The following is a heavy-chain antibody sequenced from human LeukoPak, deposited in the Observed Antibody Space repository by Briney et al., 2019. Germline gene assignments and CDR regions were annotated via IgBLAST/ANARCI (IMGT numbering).Heavy chain of an antibody. D-gene: IGHD1-1*01. CDR1: GFTFSSYA. CDR3: ARSKLERRHYYYYGMDV. Sequence: GRSLRLSCAASGFTFSSYAMHWVRQAPGKGLEWVAVISYDGSNKYYADSVKGRFTISRDNSKNTLYLQMNSLRAEDTAVYYCARSKLERRHYYYYGMDVWGQGTTVTVSS. J-gene: IGHJ6*02. CDR2: ISYDGSNK. V-gene: IGHV3-30-3*01.